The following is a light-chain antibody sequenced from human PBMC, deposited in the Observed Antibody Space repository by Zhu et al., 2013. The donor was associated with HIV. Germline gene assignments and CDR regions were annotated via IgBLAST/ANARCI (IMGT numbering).Light chain of an antibody. V-gene: IGKV1-12*01. Sequence: DIQMTQSPSTLSASVGDRVTITCRASRSISRWLGWYQQKPGKAPKLLIYTASSLQSGVPSRFSGSGSGTDFTLTISSLQPEDFATYYCQQANSLPLTFGGGTKVEIK. CDR2: TAS. CDR1: RSISRW. J-gene: IGKJ4*01. CDR3: QQANSLPLT.